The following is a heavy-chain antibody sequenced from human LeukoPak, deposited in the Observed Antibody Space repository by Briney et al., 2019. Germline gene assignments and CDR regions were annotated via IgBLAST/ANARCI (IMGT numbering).Heavy chain of an antibody. D-gene: IGHD4-17*01. V-gene: IGHV1-18*01. CDR2: ISASSGNT. Sequence: ASVKVSCKASGYSFSIFGMTWVRQAPGQGLEWMGWISASSGNTNYAQKLQDRVTVTTDTSTSTAYMELRSLKSDDTAIYYCARAGATETTHFDYWGQGTLVTVSS. J-gene: IGHJ4*02. CDR1: GYSFSIFG. CDR3: ARAGATETTHFDY.